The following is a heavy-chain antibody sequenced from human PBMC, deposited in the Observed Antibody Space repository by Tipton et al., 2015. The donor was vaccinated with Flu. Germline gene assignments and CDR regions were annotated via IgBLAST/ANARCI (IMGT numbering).Heavy chain of an antibody. J-gene: IGHJ4*02. D-gene: IGHD1-26*01. CDR2: IFHTGNT. CDR3: ARDPSIGMPDYYDS. Sequence: TLSLTCTVPGYSIRSDYYWGWIRQPPGKGLEWIGNIFHTGNTYYNPSLKSRVSDSVDPSMSQFSLRLTSVTAADTAVYYCARDPSIGMPDYYDSWGQGILVTASS. CDR1: GYSIRSDYY. V-gene: IGHV4-38-2*02.